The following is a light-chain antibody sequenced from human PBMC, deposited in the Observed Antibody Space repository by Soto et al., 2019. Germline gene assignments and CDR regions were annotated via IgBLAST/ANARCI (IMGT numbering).Light chain of an antibody. V-gene: IGLV2-14*01. Sequence: QSALTQPASVSGSPGQSITISCTGTSSDVGDYNHVSWYQQHPGKAPKLMIYEVSYRPSGVSNRFSASKSGNTASLTISGLQTEDEAAYYCSSYISSNTLVFGGGTKLTVL. J-gene: IGLJ2*01. CDR2: EVS. CDR1: SSDVGDYNH. CDR3: SSYISSNTLV.